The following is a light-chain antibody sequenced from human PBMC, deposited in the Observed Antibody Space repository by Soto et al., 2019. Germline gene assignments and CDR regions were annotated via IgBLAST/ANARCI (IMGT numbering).Light chain of an antibody. CDR2: AAS. Sequence: DIQLTQSPSFLSASVGDRVTITCRASQGISSFLAWHQQTPGKAPKLLIYAASTLQSGVPSRFSGSGSGTEFTLTISSLQPEDFATYYCQQLKSYPLTFGGGTKVEIK. CDR1: QGISSF. V-gene: IGKV1-9*01. J-gene: IGKJ4*01. CDR3: QQLKSYPLT.